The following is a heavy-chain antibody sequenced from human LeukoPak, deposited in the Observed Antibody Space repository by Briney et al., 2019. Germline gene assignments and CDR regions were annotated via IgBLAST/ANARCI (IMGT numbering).Heavy chain of an antibody. D-gene: IGHD3-22*01. V-gene: IGHV4-59*01. CDR1: GGSISSYY. J-gene: IGHJ2*01. CDR2: IYYSGST. Sequence: SETLSLTCTVSGGSISSYYWSWIRQPPGKGLEWIGYIYYSGSTNYNPSLKSRVTISVDTSKNQFSLKLSSVTAADTAVYYCARGEAYYYDTTLSLWYFDRWGPRTLVTVSS. CDR3: ARGEAYYYDTTLSLWYFDR.